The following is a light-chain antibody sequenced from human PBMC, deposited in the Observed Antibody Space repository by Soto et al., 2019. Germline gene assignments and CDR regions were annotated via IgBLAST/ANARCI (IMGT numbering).Light chain of an antibody. V-gene: IGLV2-8*01. J-gene: IGLJ3*02. CDR2: EVT. CDR3: SSYAGSNAWV. CDR1: NTDVGGYNY. Sequence: QSALTQPPSASGSPGQSVTISCTGSNTDVGGYNYVSWYQQHPGKAPKVMIYEVTKRPSGVPARFSGSRSGNTASLTVSGLQAEDEADYYCSSYAGSNAWVFGGGTKLTVL.